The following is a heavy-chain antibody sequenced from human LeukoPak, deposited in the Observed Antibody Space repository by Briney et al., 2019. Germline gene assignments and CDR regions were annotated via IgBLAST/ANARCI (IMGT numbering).Heavy chain of an antibody. CDR1: GYTFTGYY. CDR3: ARMAIVVVPAAMNANY. V-gene: IGHV1-2*06. Sequence: ASVKVSCKASGYTFTGYYMHWVRQAPGQGLEWMGRINPNSGGTNYAQKFQGRVTMTRDTSISTAYMELSRLRSDDTAVYYCARMAIVVVPAAMNANYWGQGTLVTVSP. J-gene: IGHJ4*02. D-gene: IGHD2-2*01. CDR2: INPNSGGT.